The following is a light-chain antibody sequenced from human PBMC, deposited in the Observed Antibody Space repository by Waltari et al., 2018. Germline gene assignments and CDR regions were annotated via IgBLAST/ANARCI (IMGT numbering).Light chain of an antibody. CDR3: YSSDNSEFYKL. Sequence: SHELTQPPSVSVSPGQTARITCSGDALSRKYAYWYQQKSGQAPVLVIYEDSKRPSGSRERFSGSGSGTMATLTISGAQVDDEADYYCYSSDNSEFYKLFGGGTKLTVL. V-gene: IGLV3-10*01. CDR2: EDS. CDR1: ALSRKY. J-gene: IGLJ2*01.